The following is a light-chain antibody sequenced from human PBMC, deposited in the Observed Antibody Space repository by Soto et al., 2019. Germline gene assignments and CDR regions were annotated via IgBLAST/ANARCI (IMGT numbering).Light chain of an antibody. Sequence: EIGMIQTAPTMAVYGGGVATLSCRASQSVNRNLAWYQQKCGQAPRLLIYGASTRATGVPARFSGSGYGKEFTLTIRRSQYDGFAVHSSQEYHNWPAWTFAQGTKVDI. J-gene: IGKJ1*01. CDR3: QEYHNWPAWT. CDR2: GAS. V-gene: IGKV3-15*01. CDR1: QSVNRN.